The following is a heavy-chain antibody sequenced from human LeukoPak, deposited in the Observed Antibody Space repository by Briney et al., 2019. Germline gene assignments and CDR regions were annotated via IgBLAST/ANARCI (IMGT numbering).Heavy chain of an antibody. Sequence: GGSLRLSCAASGFIFSRYAMHWVRQTPGKGLEWVAAIWNDGSDENYADSVKGRFTISSDNSKNTLYLQMNSLRAEDTAVYYCAFEIGRSQGAFDISGQGTMITVSS. CDR2: IWNDGSDE. CDR3: AFEIGRSQGAFDI. V-gene: IGHV3-33*01. J-gene: IGHJ3*02. CDR1: GFIFSRYA. D-gene: IGHD1-26*01.